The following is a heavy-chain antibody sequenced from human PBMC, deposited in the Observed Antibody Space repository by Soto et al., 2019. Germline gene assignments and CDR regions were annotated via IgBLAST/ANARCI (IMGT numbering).Heavy chain of an antibody. Sequence: SETLSLTCTVSGGSISSGGYYWSWIRQHPGKGLEWIGYIYYSGSTYYNPSLKSRVTISVDTSKNQFSLKLSSVTAADTAVYYCARDNLVGGYGDYVDYWGQGTLVTVSS. D-gene: IGHD4-17*01. CDR2: IYYSGST. CDR3: ARDNLVGGYGDYVDY. V-gene: IGHV4-31*03. J-gene: IGHJ4*02. CDR1: GGSISSGGYY.